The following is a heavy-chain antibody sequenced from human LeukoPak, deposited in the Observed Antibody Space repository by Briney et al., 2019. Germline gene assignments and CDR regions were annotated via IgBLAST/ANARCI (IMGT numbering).Heavy chain of an antibody. D-gene: IGHD5-12*01. V-gene: IGHV3-48*01. J-gene: IGHJ4*02. CDR1: GFPFRDYS. CDR2: IGIVRVNT. CDR3: ERDFRYAIDN. Sequence: PGGPLRLSCAASGFPFRDYSMIWVRQALGKGLEWVSYIGIVRVNTKYADSVMGGFIISADTGKMSLYLQTPRLRVEHMAVYYCERDFRYAIDNWGQGSLVTVYS.